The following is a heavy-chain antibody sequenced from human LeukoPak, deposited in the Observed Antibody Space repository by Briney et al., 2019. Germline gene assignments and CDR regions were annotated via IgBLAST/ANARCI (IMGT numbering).Heavy chain of an antibody. Sequence: PGGSLRLSCAASGFTFSTNAMSWVRQAPGKGLERVSAISGSGGSTYYADSVKGRFTISRDNSKNTLYLQVNSLRAEDTAVYYCARGDAYALNYWGQGTLVTVSS. CDR2: ISGSGGST. D-gene: IGHD2-2*01. V-gene: IGHV3-23*01. CDR3: ARGDAYALNY. CDR1: GFTFSTNA. J-gene: IGHJ4*02.